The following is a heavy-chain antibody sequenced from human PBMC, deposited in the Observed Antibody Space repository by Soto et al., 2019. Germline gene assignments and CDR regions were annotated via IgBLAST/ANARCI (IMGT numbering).Heavy chain of an antibody. D-gene: IGHD2-2*02. V-gene: IGHV1-3*01. CDR1: GYTFTSYA. J-gene: IGHJ4*02. CDR3: ARGVGLYSNYDY. CDR2: INAGNGNT. Sequence: QVQLVQSGAEVKKPGASVKVSCKASGYTFTSYAMHWVRQAPGQRLEWMGWINAGNGNTKYSQKFQGRVTITRDTAASAAYMELSSLRSEDTAVYYCARGVGLYSNYDYWGQGTLVTVSS.